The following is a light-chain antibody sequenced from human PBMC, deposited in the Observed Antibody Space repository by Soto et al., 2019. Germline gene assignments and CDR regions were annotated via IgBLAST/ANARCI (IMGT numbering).Light chain of an antibody. CDR1: QGRSNY. CDR3: KRTYNP. J-gene: IGKJ3*01. CDR2: SAS. V-gene: IGKV1-27*01. Sequence: DIQLTQSPSSLSGSVGDRVTIPGRVSQGRSNYLNWYRQKPGKVPKVLIYSASNLQSGVPSRFSGSGSGTDFTLTITSRQPEDVATYYGKRTYNPFGPGTKVDI.